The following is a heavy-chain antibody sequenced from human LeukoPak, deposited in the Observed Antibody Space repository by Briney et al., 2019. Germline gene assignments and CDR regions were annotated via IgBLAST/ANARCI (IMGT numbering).Heavy chain of an antibody. V-gene: IGHV3-48*01. CDR2: ISSSSSTI. CDR1: GFTYSSYS. Sequence: GGSLRLSCAASGFTYSSYSMNWVRQAPGKGLEWVSYISSSSSTIYYADSVKGRFTISRDNAKNSLYLQMNSLRAEDTAVYYCARPFYDSSGYYYLATGGNYYFDYWGQGTLVTVSS. J-gene: IGHJ4*02. CDR3: ARPFYDSSGYYYLATGGNYYFDY. D-gene: IGHD3-22*01.